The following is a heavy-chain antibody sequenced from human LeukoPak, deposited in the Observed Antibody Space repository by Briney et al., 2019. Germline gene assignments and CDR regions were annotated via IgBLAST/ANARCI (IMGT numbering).Heavy chain of an antibody. V-gene: IGHV1-24*01. J-gene: IGHJ4*02. Sequence: ASVKVSCKVSGYTLTELSMHWVRQAPGKGLEWMGGFDPEDGETIYAQKFQGRVTTTEDTSTDTAYMELSSLRSEDTAVYYCATEEIRRVSYYWGQGTLVTVSS. CDR1: GYTLTELS. CDR3: ATEEIRRVSYY. D-gene: IGHD5-24*01. CDR2: FDPEDGET.